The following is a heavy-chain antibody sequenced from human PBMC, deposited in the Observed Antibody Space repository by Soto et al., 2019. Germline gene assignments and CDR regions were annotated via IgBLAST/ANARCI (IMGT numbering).Heavy chain of an antibody. Sequence: QVQLQESGPGLVKPSQTLSLTCTVSGGSISSGDYYWSWISQPPGKGLEWIGYIYYSGSTYYNPSLKSRVTISVDTSKNQFSQKLSSVTAADTAVYYCASSEYYDYVWGSYRYDYWGQGTLVTVSS. CDR3: ASSEYYDYVWGSYRYDY. D-gene: IGHD3-16*02. CDR2: IYYSGST. J-gene: IGHJ4*02. CDR1: GGSISSGDYY. V-gene: IGHV4-30-4*01.